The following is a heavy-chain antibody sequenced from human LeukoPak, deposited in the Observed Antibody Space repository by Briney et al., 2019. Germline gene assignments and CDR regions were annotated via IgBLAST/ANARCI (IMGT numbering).Heavy chain of an antibody. CDR1: GFTVSSNY. J-gene: IGHJ6*02. CDR2: IYSGGST. V-gene: IGHV3-53*01. D-gene: IGHD1-14*01. CDR3: ARDGNRGYDMDV. Sequence: GGSLRLSCAASGFTVSSNYMSWVRQAPGKGLEWVSVIYSGGSTYYADSVKGRFTISRDNAKNSLYLQMNSLRAEDTAVYYCARDGNRGYDMDVWGQGTTVTVSS.